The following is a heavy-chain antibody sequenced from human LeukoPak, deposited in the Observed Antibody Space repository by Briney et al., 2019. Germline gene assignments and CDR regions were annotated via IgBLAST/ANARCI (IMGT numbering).Heavy chain of an antibody. CDR1: GFTFSSYS. J-gene: IGHJ4*02. CDR3: ARGQYYDILTGYSTLVY. Sequence: GSLRLSCAASGFTFSSYSMNRVRQAPGKGLEWVSSISSSSYIYYADSVKGRFTISRDNAKNSLYLQMNSLRAEDTAVYYCARGQYYDILTGYSTLVYWGQGTLVTVSS. CDR2: ISSSSYI. D-gene: IGHD3-9*01. V-gene: IGHV3-21*01.